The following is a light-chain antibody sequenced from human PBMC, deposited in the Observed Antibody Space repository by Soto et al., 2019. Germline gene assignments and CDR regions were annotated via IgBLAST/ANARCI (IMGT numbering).Light chain of an antibody. CDR1: QSVSSSY. V-gene: IGKV3-20*01. CDR2: GAS. Sequence: IVFAPSPGTLFFFPREKDTLSLRAPQSVSSSYLAWYQQKPGQAPRLLIYGASSRATGIPDRFSGSGSGTDFTLTISRLEPEDFAVYYCQQYGSSPWTFGQGTKVDIK. CDR3: QQYGSSPWT. J-gene: IGKJ1*01.